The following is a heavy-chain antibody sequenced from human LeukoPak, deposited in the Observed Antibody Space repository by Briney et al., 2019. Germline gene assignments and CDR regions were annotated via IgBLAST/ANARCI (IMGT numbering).Heavy chain of an antibody. D-gene: IGHD6-19*01. CDR1: GFXFSSHW. J-gene: IGHJ4*02. V-gene: IGHV3-74*01. CDR3: VRDRPVAGIDY. Sequence: GGSLRLSCAASGFXFSSHWMHWVRQAPAKGLVWVSRINSDGSITTYADPVKGRFTVSRDNAKNTLYLQMNSLRAEDTALYYCVRDRPVAGIDYWGQGTLVTVSS. CDR2: INSDGSIT.